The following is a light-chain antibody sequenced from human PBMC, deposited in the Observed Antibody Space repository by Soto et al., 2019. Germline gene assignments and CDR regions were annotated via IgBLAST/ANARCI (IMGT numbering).Light chain of an antibody. Sequence: QSVLTQPPSASATPGQRVTISCSGSSSNIGSNYVYWYQQLPGTGPKLLIYRNNQRPSGVPDRFSGSRFGTSASLAISGLRSEDEADYYCAVWDDSLSGVVFGGGTQLTVL. V-gene: IGLV1-47*01. CDR1: SSNIGSNY. CDR3: AVWDDSLSGVV. CDR2: RNN. J-gene: IGLJ2*01.